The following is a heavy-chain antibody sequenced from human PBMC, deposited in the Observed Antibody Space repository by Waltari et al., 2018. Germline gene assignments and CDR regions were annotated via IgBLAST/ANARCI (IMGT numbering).Heavy chain of an antibody. D-gene: IGHD2-15*01. Sequence: QVQLQQWGAGLLQSSETLSLTCAVYGGSFSGYYWGWVRQPPGKGLEGIGEINHAGSTNHNPSLRSGVTMSADTSKSQCSLKLTSVTAADMAVYYCVRLEDCTGPGGHCYSGDPFALDVWGQGTTVTVSS. CDR3: VRLEDCTGPGGHCYSGDPFALDV. CDR2: INHAGST. J-gene: IGHJ6*02. V-gene: IGHV4-34*02. CDR1: GGSFSGYY.